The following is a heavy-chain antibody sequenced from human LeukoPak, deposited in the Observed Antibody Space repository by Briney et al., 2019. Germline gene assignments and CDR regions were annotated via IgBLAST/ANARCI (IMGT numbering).Heavy chain of an antibody. CDR2: IIPIFGTA. CDR3: ARTHGWSSGYFNWFDP. V-gene: IGHV1-69*05. D-gene: IGHD3-22*01. CDR1: GGTFSSYA. Sequence: ASVKVSCKASGGTFSSYAISWVRQAPGQGLEWMGGIIPIFGTANYAQKFQGRVTITTDESTSTAYMELSSLRSEDTAVYYCARTHGWSSGYFNWFDPWGQGTLVTVSS. J-gene: IGHJ5*02.